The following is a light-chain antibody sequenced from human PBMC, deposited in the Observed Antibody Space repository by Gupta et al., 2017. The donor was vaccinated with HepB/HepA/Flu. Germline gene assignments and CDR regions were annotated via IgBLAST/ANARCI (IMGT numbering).Light chain of an antibody. CDR3: HQFGTSYPT. CDR2: GAS. Sequence: VLTQSLATLSLSPGERATLSCGASQSVSTSYLAWYQQKPGLAPRLLIYGASNWATGIPDRFSGSGSGTDFTLTISSLEPEDSALYYCHQFGTSYPTFGQGTKVEIK. V-gene: IGKV3D-20*01. CDR1: QSVSTSY. J-gene: IGKJ1*01.